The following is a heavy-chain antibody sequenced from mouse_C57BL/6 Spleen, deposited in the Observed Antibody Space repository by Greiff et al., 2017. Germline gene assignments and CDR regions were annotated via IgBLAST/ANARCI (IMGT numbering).Heavy chain of an antibody. D-gene: IGHD2-14*01. CDR1: GFTFSSYA. V-gene: IGHV5-9-1*02. CDR2: ISSGGDYI. CDR3: TRERYSTRYFDY. Sequence: EVQVVESGEGLVKPGGSLKLSCAASGFTFSSYAMSWVRPTPEKRLEWVAYISSGGDYIYYADTVKGRFTISRDNARNTLYLQMSSLKSEDTAMYYCTRERYSTRYFDYWGQGTTLTVSS. J-gene: IGHJ2*01.